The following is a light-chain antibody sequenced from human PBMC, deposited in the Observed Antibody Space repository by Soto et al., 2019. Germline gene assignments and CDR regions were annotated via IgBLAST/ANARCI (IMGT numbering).Light chain of an antibody. CDR1: QSISSW. CDR2: KAS. J-gene: IGKJ1*01. Sequence: EIQMIHSPSTVSASVGDRXXXXCRASQSISSWLAXQQQKPGXAPXLLISKASSLESGVPSRFGCSGSGTEFTLTISSLQPEYLATYYCQQYNSYRTFGQVTKVE. V-gene: IGKV1-5*03. CDR3: QQYNSYRT.